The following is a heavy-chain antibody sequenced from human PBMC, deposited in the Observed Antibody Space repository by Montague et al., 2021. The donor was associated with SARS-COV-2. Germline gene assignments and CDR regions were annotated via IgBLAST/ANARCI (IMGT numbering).Heavy chain of an antibody. CDR3: ARILVAAAGSPFDP. V-gene: IGHV2-5*08. CDR1: GFSLSTSGMC. D-gene: IGHD6-13*01. J-gene: IGHJ5*02. Sequence: PALVKPTQTLTLTCTFSGFSLSTSGMCVSWIRQPPGKALEWLALIYWDDDKRYSPSLKSRLTITKDTSKNQVVLTMTNMDPVDTATYYCARILVAAAGSPFDPWGQGTLVTVSS. CDR2: IYWDDDK.